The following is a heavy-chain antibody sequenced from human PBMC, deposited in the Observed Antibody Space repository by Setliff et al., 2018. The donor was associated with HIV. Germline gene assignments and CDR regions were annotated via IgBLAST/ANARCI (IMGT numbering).Heavy chain of an antibody. CDR2: GFHSGTT. D-gene: IGHD3-22*01. J-gene: IGHJ5*02. Sequence: SETLSLTCAVYGGSFSGYYWSWIRQPPGKGLEWIGSGFHSGTTYYNPSLKSRVTISVDTSKNQLSLKVNSVTAADTAVYYCARDMTYYYDTSGSFGWFDPWGQGTLVTVS. CDR1: GGSFSGYY. CDR3: ARDMTYYYDTSGSFGWFDP. V-gene: IGHV4-34*12.